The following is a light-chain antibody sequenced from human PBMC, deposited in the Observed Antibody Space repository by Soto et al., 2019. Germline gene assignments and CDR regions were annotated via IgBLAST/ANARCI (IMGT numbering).Light chain of an antibody. CDR2: VTS. CDR3: HQRQSWPRT. CDR1: QTLSNR. V-gene: IGKV3-11*01. J-gene: IGKJ1*01. Sequence: EIVLTQSPGTLSVSPGERATLSCRASQTLSNRLAWYQHKPGQAPRLLIYVTSNRATGIPARFSGSGSGTDYTLTISSLEPEDSAVYYCHQRQSWPRTFGQGTKVDIK.